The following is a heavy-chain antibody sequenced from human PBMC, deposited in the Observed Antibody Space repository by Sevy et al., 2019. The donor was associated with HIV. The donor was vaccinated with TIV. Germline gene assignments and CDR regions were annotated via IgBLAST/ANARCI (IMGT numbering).Heavy chain of an antibody. D-gene: IGHD6-19*01. V-gene: IGHV3-48*02. J-gene: IGHJ6*03. CDR3: ARGSDSSVWYDSLYYYMDV. CDR1: GFTFSSYS. CDR2: ISSSSSTI. Sequence: GGSLRLSCAASGFTFSSYSMNWVRQAPGKGLEWVSYISSSSSTIYYADSVKGRFTISRDNAKNSLYLQMNSLRDEDTAVYYCARGSDSSVWYDSLYYYMDVWGKVTTVTVSS.